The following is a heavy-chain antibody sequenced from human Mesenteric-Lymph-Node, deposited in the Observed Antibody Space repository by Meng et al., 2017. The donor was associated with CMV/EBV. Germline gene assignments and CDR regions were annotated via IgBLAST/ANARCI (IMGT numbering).Heavy chain of an antibody. J-gene: IGHJ4*02. Sequence: GEFLKTFRAASGFNVDDYAMHWVRQAPGKGLEWVSLMSWDGGSIYYVDSVKGRFPISRDNSKNSLYLQMNSLRAEDTALYYCAKGYSGNYYAFDYWGQGVLVTVSS. CDR3: AKGYSGNYYAFDY. D-gene: IGHD1-26*01. V-gene: IGHV3-43D*03. CDR1: GFNVDDYA. CDR2: MSWDGGSI.